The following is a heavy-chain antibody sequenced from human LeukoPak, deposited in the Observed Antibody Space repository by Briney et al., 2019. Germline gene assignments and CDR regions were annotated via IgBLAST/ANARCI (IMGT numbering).Heavy chain of an antibody. CDR3: ARHPLTGYSSSWIRNWFDP. V-gene: IGHV3-23*01. D-gene: IGHD6-13*01. Sequence: GGSLRLACAAYGFTLSSYAMSWVRQAAGKGREWVSAISGSGGSTYYADSGKGRFTIARDTSKNTPCLQMNSLPAATTAVYECARHPLTGYSSSWIRNWFDPWGQGTLATVSS. CDR1: GFTLSSYA. J-gene: IGHJ5*02. CDR2: ISGSGGST.